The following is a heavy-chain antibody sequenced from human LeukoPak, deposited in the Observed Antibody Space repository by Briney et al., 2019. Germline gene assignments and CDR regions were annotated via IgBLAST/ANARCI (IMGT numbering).Heavy chain of an antibody. Sequence: ASVKVSCKASGYTFTGYYMRWVRQAPGQGLEWMGWINPNSGGTNYAQKFQGRVTMTRDTSISTAYMELSRLRSDDTAVYYCARDLGIAVAGGFDPWGQGTLVTVSS. CDR2: INPNSGGT. J-gene: IGHJ5*02. CDR1: GYTFTGYY. CDR3: ARDLGIAVAGGFDP. D-gene: IGHD6-19*01. V-gene: IGHV1-2*02.